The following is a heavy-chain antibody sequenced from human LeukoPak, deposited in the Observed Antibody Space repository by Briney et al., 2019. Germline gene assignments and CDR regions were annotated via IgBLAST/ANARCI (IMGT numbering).Heavy chain of an antibody. CDR2: IYTSGST. CDR3: ARVASGYYYGSGSYYSLFDY. CDR1: GGSISSYY. D-gene: IGHD3-10*01. V-gene: IGHV4-4*07. Sequence: SETLSLTCTVSGGSISSYYWSWIRQPAGKGLEWIGRIYTSGSTNYNPSLKSRVTMSVDTSKNQFSLKLSSVTAADTAVYYCARVASGYYYGSGSYYSLFDYWGQGTLVTVSS. J-gene: IGHJ4*02.